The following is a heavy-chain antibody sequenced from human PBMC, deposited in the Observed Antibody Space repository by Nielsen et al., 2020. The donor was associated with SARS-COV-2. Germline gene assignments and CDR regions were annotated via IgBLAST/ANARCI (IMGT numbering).Heavy chain of an antibody. CDR3: ARTMTTVTRTFDY. V-gene: IGHV4-39*07. CDR1: GGSISRGDYY. D-gene: IGHD4-17*01. CDR2: IYHSGST. J-gene: IGHJ4*02. Sequence: SETLSLTCSVSGGSISRGDYYWGWIRQPPGKGLEWIGSIYHSGSTYYNPSLKSRVTISVDTSKNQFSLKLSSVTAADTAVYYCARTMTTVTRTFDYWGQGTLVTVSS.